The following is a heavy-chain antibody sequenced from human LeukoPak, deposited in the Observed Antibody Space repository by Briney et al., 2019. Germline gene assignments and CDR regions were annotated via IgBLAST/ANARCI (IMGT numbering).Heavy chain of an antibody. CDR2: ISSSSTTI. J-gene: IGHJ6*02. Sequence: PGGSLRLSCAASGFTFSSYNMNWVRQAPGKGLEWVSYISSSSTTIYYADSVKGRFTISRDNSKNTLYLQMNSLRAEDTAVYYCARDYLPYYYYYGMDVWGQGTTVTVSS. V-gene: IGHV3-48*01. CDR3: ARDYLPYYYYYGMDV. CDR1: GFTFSSYN.